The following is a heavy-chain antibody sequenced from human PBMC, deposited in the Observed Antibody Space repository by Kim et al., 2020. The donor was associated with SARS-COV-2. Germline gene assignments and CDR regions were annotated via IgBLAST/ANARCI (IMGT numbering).Heavy chain of an antibody. CDR1: GFTFRDAW. CDR2: MKSMTDGGTT. CDR3: TTEYYGALNY. V-gene: IGHV3-15*01. D-gene: IGHD4-17*01. Sequence: GGSLRLSCAASGFTFRDAWMSWVRQAPGKGLEWVGHMKSMTDGGTTDYAAPVKVRITISRDDYKSTLYLQMNSLKTEDTALYFCTTEYYGALNYWGRGSLVTVSS. J-gene: IGHJ4*02.